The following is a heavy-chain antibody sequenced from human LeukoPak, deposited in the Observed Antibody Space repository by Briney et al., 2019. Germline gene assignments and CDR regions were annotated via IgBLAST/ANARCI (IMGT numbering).Heavy chain of an antibody. CDR3: ARDSATGGP. Sequence: GGSLRLSCAASGFSFSDYYMSWIRQAPGKGLEWVAHIKPDGSEKHYVDSVKGRFTLFRDDAKNSVYLQMNSLRVEDTAVYYCARDSATGGPWGQGTPVTVSS. J-gene: IGHJ5*02. V-gene: IGHV3-7*01. CDR2: IKPDGSEK. D-gene: IGHD1-1*01. CDR1: GFSFSDYY.